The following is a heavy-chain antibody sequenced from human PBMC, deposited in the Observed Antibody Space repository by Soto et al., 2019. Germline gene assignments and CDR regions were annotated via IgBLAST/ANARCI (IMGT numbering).Heavy chain of an antibody. D-gene: IGHD3-10*01. J-gene: IGHJ4*02. CDR1: GGSISSYY. CDR2: IYYSGST. Sequence: PSETLCVTCTVSGGSISSYYWSWIRQPPGKGLEWIGYIYYSGSTNYNPSLKSRVTISVDTSKNQFSLKLSSVTAADTAVYYCARSLLWFGELHHYIHYPGQGPLVTVSS. V-gene: IGHV4-59*01. CDR3: ARSLLWFGELHHYIHY.